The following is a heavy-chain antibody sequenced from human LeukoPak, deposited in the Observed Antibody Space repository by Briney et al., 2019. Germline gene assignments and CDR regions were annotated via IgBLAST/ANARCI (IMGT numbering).Heavy chain of an antibody. CDR2: FYYSGST. Sequence: SETLSLTCIVSGGSISSSSYYWGWIRQPPGKGLEWIGSFYYSGSTYYNPSLKSRVTISVDTSKNQFSLKLSSVTAADTALYYCARQIPYFDFWSGLGQDYWGQGTLVTVSS. CDR1: GGSISSSSYY. CDR3: ARQIPYFDFWSGLGQDY. V-gene: IGHV4-39*01. J-gene: IGHJ4*02. D-gene: IGHD3-3*01.